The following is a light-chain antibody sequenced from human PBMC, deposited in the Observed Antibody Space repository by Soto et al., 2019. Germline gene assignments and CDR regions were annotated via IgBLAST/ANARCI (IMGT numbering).Light chain of an antibody. V-gene: IGKV3-15*01. CDR3: QQYNNWPPWT. J-gene: IGKJ1*01. Sequence: ERVMTQSPATLSVSPGETATLSCRASQSVSSNLAWYQLKPGQAPRLLIYGASTRATGIPARFSGSGSGTEFTLPISSLQSEDFAVYYCQQYNNWPPWTFGQGTKVEIK. CDR2: GAS. CDR1: QSVSSN.